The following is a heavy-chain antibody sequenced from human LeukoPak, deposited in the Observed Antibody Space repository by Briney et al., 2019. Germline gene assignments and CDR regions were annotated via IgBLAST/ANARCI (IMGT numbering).Heavy chain of an antibody. CDR2: IYTSGST. J-gene: IGHJ5*02. D-gene: IGHD6-13*01. V-gene: IGHV4-4*07. CDR3: ASSAAAGTSGWFDP. CDR1: GGSISSYY. Sequence: SETLSLTCTVPGGSISSYYWSWIRQPAGKGLEWIGRIYTSGSTNYNPSLKSRVTMSVDTSKNQFSLKLSSVTAADTAVYYCASSAAAGTSGWFDPWGQGTLVTVSS.